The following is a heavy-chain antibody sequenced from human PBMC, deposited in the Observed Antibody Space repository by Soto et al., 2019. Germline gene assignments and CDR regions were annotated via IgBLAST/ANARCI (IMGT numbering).Heavy chain of an antibody. D-gene: IGHD1-26*01. Sequence: GGSLRLFCAASGFTFSSYAMSWVRQAPGKGLEWVSAISGSGGSTYYADSVKGRFTISRDNSKNTLYLQMNSLRAEDTAVYYCAKRRWELRDWYFDLWGRGTLVTVSS. J-gene: IGHJ2*01. CDR2: ISGSGGST. V-gene: IGHV3-23*01. CDR1: GFTFSSYA. CDR3: AKRRWELRDWYFDL.